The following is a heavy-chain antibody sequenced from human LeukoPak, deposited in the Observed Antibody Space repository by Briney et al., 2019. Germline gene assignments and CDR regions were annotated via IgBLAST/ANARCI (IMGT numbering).Heavy chain of an antibody. CDR3: AKDLLPMITFGGVIADFDY. CDR1: GFTFSSYG. V-gene: IGHV3-30*18. Sequence: GGSLRLSCAASGFTFSSYGMHWVRQAPGKGLEWVAVISYDGSNKYYADSVKGRFTISRDNSKNTLYLQMNSLRAEDTAVYYCAKDLLPMITFGGVIADFDYWGQGTLVTASS. D-gene: IGHD3-16*02. CDR2: ISYDGSNK. J-gene: IGHJ4*02.